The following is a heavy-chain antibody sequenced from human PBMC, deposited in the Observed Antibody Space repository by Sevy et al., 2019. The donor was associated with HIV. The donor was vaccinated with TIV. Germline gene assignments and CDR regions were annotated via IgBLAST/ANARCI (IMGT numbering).Heavy chain of an antibody. Sequence: GGSLRLSCAASGFTFSSYNMNWVRQAPGKGLEWVSSISSSSNYINYADSVKGRFTISRENAKKSLYLEMNTLRAEDTAVYYCARVVAYCSGGTCFPGYYYGMDVWGQGTTVTVSS. J-gene: IGHJ6*02. D-gene: IGHD2-15*01. CDR3: ARVVAYCSGGTCFPGYYYGMDV. CDR2: ISSSSNYI. CDR1: GFTFSSYN. V-gene: IGHV3-21*01.